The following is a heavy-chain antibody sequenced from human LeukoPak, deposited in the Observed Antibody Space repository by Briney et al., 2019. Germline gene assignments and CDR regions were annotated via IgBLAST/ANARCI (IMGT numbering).Heavy chain of an antibody. CDR1: GFTFSSYE. V-gene: IGHV3-48*03. Sequence: GGSLRLSRAASGFTFSSYEMNWVRQAPGKGLKWVSYISSNGSPIFYADSVKGRFTISRDNAKNSLSLLMNSLRAEDTAVYYCARDGGSGILDWGQGTLVTVSS. CDR3: ARDGGSGILD. J-gene: IGHJ4*02. D-gene: IGHD3-10*01. CDR2: ISSNGSPI.